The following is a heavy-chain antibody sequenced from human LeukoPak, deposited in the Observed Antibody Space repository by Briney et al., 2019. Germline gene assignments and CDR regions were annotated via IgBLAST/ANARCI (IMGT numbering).Heavy chain of an antibody. V-gene: IGHV5-51*01. D-gene: IGHD2-2*01. Sequence: GESLKISCKGSGYSFTSYWIGWVRQMPGKGLEWMGIIYPGDSDTRYSPSFQGQVTISADKSISTAYLQWSSLKASDTAMYYCARRFAVVPAADAFDIWGQGTMVTVSS. J-gene: IGHJ3*02. CDR1: GYSFTSYW. CDR3: ARRFAVVPAADAFDI. CDR2: IYPGDSDT.